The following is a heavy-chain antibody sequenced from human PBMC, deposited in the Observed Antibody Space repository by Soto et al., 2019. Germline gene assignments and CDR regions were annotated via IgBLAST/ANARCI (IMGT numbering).Heavy chain of an antibody. J-gene: IGHJ6*02. CDR3: AKDFAGYSSYYYYGMDV. CDR2: ISYDGSNK. D-gene: IGHD5-18*01. CDR1: GFTFSSYG. Sequence: GGSLRLSCAASGFTFSSYGMHWVRQAPGKGLEWVAVISYDGSNKYYADSVKGRFTISRDNSKNTLYLQMSSLRAEDTAVYYCAKDFAGYSSYYYYGMDVWGQGTTVTVSS. V-gene: IGHV3-30*18.